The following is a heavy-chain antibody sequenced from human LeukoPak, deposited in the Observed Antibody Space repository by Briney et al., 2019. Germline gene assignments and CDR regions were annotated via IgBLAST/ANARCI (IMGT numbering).Heavy chain of an antibody. V-gene: IGHV3-21*01. CDR3: ARDIVVPAAMREPDY. Sequence: GGSLRLSCAASGFTFSTYSMNWVRQAPGRGLDWVSSISSSGYYIYYADSVKGRFTISRDNAKNSLYLQMNSLRAEDTAVYYCARDIVVPAAMREPDYWGQGTLVTVSS. J-gene: IGHJ4*02. CDR2: ISSSGYYI. CDR1: GFTFSTYS. D-gene: IGHD2-2*01.